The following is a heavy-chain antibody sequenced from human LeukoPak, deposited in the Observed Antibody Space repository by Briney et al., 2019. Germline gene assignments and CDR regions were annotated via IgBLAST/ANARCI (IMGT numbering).Heavy chain of an antibody. J-gene: IGHJ4*02. Sequence: GGSLRLSCAASGFTFSSYAMHWVRQAPGKGLEWVAVISYDGSNKYYADSVKGRFTISRDNSKNTLYLQMNSLRAEDTAVYYCAKDRLRNSRNYFDYWGQGTLVTVSS. CDR3: AKDRLRNSRNYFDY. V-gene: IGHV3-30-3*01. CDR2: ISYDGSNK. D-gene: IGHD6-13*01. CDR1: GFTFSSYA.